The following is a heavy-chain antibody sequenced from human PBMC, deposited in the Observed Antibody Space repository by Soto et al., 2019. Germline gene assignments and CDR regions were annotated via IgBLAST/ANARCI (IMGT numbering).Heavy chain of an antibody. D-gene: IGHD3-9*01. V-gene: IGHV1-46*03. J-gene: IGHJ5*02. Sequence: QGQLVQSGAEVKKPGASVKVSCKASGYTFTRYYMHWVRQAPGQGLEWMGIINPSGGSTSDAQKFQGRVTKTRDTVTSRVYRELSSLRSEDTAVYCCARGALVGWCDPWGQGTLVTVSS. CDR1: GYTFTRYY. CDR3: ARGALVGWCDP. CDR2: INPSGGST.